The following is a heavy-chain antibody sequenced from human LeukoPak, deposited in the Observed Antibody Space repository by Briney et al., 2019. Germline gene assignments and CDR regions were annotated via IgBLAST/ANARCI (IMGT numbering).Heavy chain of an antibody. CDR1: GFNFSHTW. Sequence: PGGSLRLSCAGSGFNFSHTWMNWVRQAPGKGLEYSGRIKSKTNGGEVTEYAAAVTGRFFISRDDSASTLYLHLNSLKTEDTAVYYCATDRIVGASAFDVWGQGTMVTVSS. D-gene: IGHD1-26*01. V-gene: IGHV3-15*01. CDR2: IKSKTNGGEVT. CDR3: ATDRIVGASAFDV. J-gene: IGHJ3*01.